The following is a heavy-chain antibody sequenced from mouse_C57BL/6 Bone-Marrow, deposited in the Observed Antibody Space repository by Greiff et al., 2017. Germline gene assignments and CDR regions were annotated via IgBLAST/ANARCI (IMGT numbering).Heavy chain of an antibody. CDR3: ARKKEGRDGYDDYFDY. D-gene: IGHD2-2*01. CDR2: IWTGGGT. CDR1: GFSLTSYA. J-gene: IGHJ2*01. V-gene: IGHV2-9-1*01. Sequence: VKLVESGPGLVAPSQSLSITCTVSGFSLTSYAISWVRQPPGKGLEWLGVIWTGGGTNYNSALKSRLSISKDNSKSQVFLKMNSLQTDDTARYYCARKKEGRDGYDDYFDYWGQGTTLTVSS.